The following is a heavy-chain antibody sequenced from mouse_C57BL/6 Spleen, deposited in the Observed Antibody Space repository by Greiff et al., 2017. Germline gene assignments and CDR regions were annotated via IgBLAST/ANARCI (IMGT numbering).Heavy chain of an antibody. CDR2: INPSTGGT. CDR1: GYSFTGYY. V-gene: IGHV1-42*01. CDR3: ARASLYYDYDEGFAY. D-gene: IGHD2-4*01. Sequence: VQLQQSGPELVKPGASVKISCKASGYSFTGYYMNWVKQSPEKSLEWIGEINPSTGGTTYNQKFKAKATLTVDKPSSTAYVQLKSRTSEDQAVYVCARASLYYDYDEGFAYWGQGTLVTVSS. J-gene: IGHJ3*01.